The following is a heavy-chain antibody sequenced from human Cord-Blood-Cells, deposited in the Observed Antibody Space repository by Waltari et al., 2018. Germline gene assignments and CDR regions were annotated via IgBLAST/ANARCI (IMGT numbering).Heavy chain of an antibody. J-gene: IGHJ3*02. CDR1: GGSISSYY. CDR3: ARDDRGGLQGYAFDI. CDR2: IYTRGST. Sequence: QVQLQESGPGLVKPSATLSLTCTVSGGSISSYYWSWIRQPAGKGLEWMGRIYTRGSTNHNPAPKGRVTMSVDTARNQFSVKLSSVTAADTAVYYGARDDRGGLQGYAFDIWGQGTMVSVSS. D-gene: IGHD3-22*01. V-gene: IGHV4-4*07.